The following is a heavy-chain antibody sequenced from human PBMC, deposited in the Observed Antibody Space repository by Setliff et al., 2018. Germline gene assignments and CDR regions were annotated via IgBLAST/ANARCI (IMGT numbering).Heavy chain of an antibody. Sequence: GASVKVSCKASGYSFSTYAMHWVRQAPGQRLEWMGWINGGNGNTNYAQKLQGRVTMTTDTSTSTAYMELRSLRSDDTAVYYCARAEYTSSSLYYYMDVWGKGTTVTVSS. D-gene: IGHD6-6*01. CDR2: INGGNGNT. J-gene: IGHJ6*03. CDR3: ARAEYTSSSLYYYMDV. CDR1: GYSFSTYA. V-gene: IGHV1-3*01.